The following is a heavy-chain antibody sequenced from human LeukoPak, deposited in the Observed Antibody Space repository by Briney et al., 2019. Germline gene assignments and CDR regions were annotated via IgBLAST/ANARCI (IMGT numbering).Heavy chain of an antibody. CDR1: GGSFSGYY. V-gene: IGHV4-34*01. CDR3: ARGGGGIILGDSEGVDV. D-gene: IGHD3-10*01. Sequence: SETLSHTCAVYGGSFSGYYWSWIRQPPGKGLEWIGEINHSGSTNYNPSLKSRVTISVDTSKNQFSLKLSSVTAADTAVYYCARGGGGIILGDSEGVDVWGQGTTVTVSS. J-gene: IGHJ6*02. CDR2: INHSGST.